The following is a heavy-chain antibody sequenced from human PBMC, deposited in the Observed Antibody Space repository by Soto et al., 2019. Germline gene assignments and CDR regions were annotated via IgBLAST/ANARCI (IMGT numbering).Heavy chain of an antibody. CDR2: INAGNGNT. J-gene: IGHJ6*02. D-gene: IGHD3-9*01. Sequence: ASVKVSCKASGYTFTSYAMHWVRQAPGQRLEWMGWINAGNGNTKYSQKFQGRVTITRDTSASTAYMELSSLRSEDTAVYYCAIDLLRYFDWLQGTYYYYGMDVWGQGTTVTVSS. CDR3: AIDLLRYFDWLQGTYYYYGMDV. CDR1: GYTFTSYA. V-gene: IGHV1-3*01.